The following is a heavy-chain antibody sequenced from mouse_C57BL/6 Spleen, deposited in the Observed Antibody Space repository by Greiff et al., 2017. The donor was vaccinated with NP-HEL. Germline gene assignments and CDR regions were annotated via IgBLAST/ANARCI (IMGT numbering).Heavy chain of an antibody. D-gene: IGHD1-1*01. CDR2: IYPGDGDT. CDR1: GYAFSSSW. Sequence: VQLQQSGPELVKPGASVKISCKASGYAFSSSWMNWVKQRPGKGLEWIGRIYPGDGDTNYNGKFKGKATLTADKSSSTAYMQLSSLTSEDSAVYFCARGDYGSDYAMDSWGQGTSVTVSS. V-gene: IGHV1-82*01. J-gene: IGHJ4*01. CDR3: ARGDYGSDYAMDS.